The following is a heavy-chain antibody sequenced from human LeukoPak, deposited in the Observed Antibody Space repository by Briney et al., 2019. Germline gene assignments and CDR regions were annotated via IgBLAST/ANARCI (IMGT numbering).Heavy chain of an antibody. CDR3: ARDNPLPLSMIVVGHVSFDY. CDR1: GYTFTGYY. CDR2: INPNSGGT. D-gene: IGHD3-22*01. J-gene: IGHJ4*02. V-gene: IGHV1-2*06. Sequence: ASVKVSCKASGYTFTGYYMHWVRQAPGQGLEWMGRINPNSGGTNYAQKLQGRVTMTTDTSTSTAYMELRSLRSDDTAVYYCARDNPLPLSMIVVGHVSFDYWGQGTLVTVSS.